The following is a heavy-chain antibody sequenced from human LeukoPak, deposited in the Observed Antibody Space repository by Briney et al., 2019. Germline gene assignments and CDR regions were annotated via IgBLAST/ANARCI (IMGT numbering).Heavy chain of an antibody. D-gene: IGHD3-10*01. Sequence: SQTLSLTCAISGDSFSSNSAAWNWFRQSPSRGLEWLGRTYYRSKLYNDYAVSVKSRITINPDTSKNQFSLQLNSVTPEDTAVYYCARGRAKEFFSDYWGQGTLVTVSS. J-gene: IGHJ4*02. V-gene: IGHV6-1*01. CDR3: ARGRAKEFFSDY. CDR2: TYYRSKLYN. CDR1: GDSFSSNSAA.